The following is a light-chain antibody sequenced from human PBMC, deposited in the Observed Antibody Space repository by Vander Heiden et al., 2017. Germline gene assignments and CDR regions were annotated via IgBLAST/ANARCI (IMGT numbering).Light chain of an antibody. Sequence: QSVLTQPPSVSGAPGQRVTISCTGSSSNIGAGYVVHWYQQLPGTAPKLLIYGNPYRPSGVPDRFSGSKSGTSASLAITGLQAGDEADYYCQSYDSSLSGSNVIFGGGTKVTVL. CDR3: QSYDSSLSGSNVI. V-gene: IGLV1-40*01. CDR1: SSNIGAGYV. J-gene: IGLJ2*01. CDR2: GNP.